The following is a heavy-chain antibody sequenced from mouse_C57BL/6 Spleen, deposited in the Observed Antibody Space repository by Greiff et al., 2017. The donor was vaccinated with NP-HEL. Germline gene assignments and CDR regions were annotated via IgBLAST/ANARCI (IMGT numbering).Heavy chain of an antibody. D-gene: IGHD1-1*01. CDR2: INPNYGTT. V-gene: IGHV1-39*01. CDR1: GYSFTDYN. J-gene: IGHJ4*01. Sequence: EVKLQESGPELVKPGASVKISCKASGYSFTDYNMNWVKQSNGKSLEWIGVINPNYGTTSYNQKFKGKATLTVDQSSSTAYMQLNSLTSEDSAVYYCARETTVAPYAMDYWGQGTSVTVSS. CDR3: ARETTVAPYAMDY.